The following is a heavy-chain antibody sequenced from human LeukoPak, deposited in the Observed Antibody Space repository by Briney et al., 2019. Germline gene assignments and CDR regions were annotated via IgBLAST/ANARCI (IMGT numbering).Heavy chain of an antibody. J-gene: IGHJ4*02. CDR3: ARGELPWLIDY. CDR2: IYYSGST. Sequence: SETLSLTCTVSGGSISSSSYYWGWIRQPPGKGLEWIGSIYYSGSTYYNPSLKSRVTISVDTSKNQFSLKLSSVTAADTAVYYCARGELPWLIDYWGQGTPVTVSS. V-gene: IGHV4-39*01. D-gene: IGHD1-26*01. CDR1: GGSISSSSYY.